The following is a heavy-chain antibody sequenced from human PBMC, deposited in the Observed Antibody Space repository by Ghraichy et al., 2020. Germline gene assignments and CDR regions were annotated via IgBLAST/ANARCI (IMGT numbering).Heavy chain of an antibody. CDR2: ISYDGSNK. V-gene: IGHV3-30-3*01. Sequence: GGSLRLSCAASGFTFSSYAMHWVRQAPGKGLEWVAVISYDGSNKYYADSVKGRFTISRDNSKNTLYLQMNSLRAEDTAVYYCARPYGDYATDYYYYGMDVWGQGTTVTVSS. CDR3: ARPYGDYATDYYYYGMDV. D-gene: IGHD4-17*01. CDR1: GFTFSSYA. J-gene: IGHJ6*02.